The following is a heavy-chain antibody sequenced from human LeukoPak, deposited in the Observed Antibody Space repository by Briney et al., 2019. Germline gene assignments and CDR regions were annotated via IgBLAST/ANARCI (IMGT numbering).Heavy chain of an antibody. CDR2: INHSGST. D-gene: IGHD6-19*01. CDR3: ARGVGWYGGRFDP. J-gene: IGHJ5*02. Sequence: PSETLSLTCAVYGGSFSGYYWSWIRQPPGKELEWIGEINHSGSTNYNPSLKSRVTISVDTSKNQFSLKLSSVTAADTAVYYCARGVGWYGGRFDPWGQGTLVTVSS. CDR1: GGSFSGYY. V-gene: IGHV4-34*01.